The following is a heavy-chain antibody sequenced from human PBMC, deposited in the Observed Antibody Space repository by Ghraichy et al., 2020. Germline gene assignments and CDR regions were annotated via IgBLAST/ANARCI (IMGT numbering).Heavy chain of an antibody. CDR2: INHSGST. V-gene: IGHV4-34*01. J-gene: IGHJ4*02. D-gene: IGHD3-22*01. CDR3: ARGYYYDSSGYLDY. CDR1: GGSFSDYY. Sequence: SETLSLTCAVYGGSFSDYYWSWIRQPPGKGLEWIGEINHSGSTNYNPSLKSRVTISVDTSKNQFSLKLSSVTAADTAVYYCARGYYYDSSGYLDYWGQGTLVTVSS.